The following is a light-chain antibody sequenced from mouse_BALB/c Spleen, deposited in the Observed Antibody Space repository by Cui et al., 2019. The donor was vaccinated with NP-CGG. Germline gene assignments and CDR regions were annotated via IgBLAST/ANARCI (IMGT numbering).Light chain of an antibody. V-gene: IGLV1*01. CDR3: ALWYSNHWV. J-gene: IGLJ1*01. Sequence: QAVVTAESAPPTSPGETVTLTCRSSTGAVTTSNYANWVQEKPDHLFTGLIGGTNNRAPGVPARFSGSLIGDKAALTITGEQTEDEAIYFCALWYSNHWVFGGGTKLTVL. CDR2: GTN. CDR1: TGAVTTSNY.